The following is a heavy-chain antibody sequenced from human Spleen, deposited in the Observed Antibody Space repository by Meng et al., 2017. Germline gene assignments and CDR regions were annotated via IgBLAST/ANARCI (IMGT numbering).Heavy chain of an antibody. CDR3: AKDYYYYDSSGYHNHDY. CDR2: ISSSGSTI. V-gene: IGHV3-48*03. Sequence: SCAASGFTFSSHNMNWVRQAPGKGLEWVSYISSSGSTIYYADSVKGRFTISRDNAKNSLYLQMNSLRAEDTAVYYCAKDYYYYDSSGYHNHDYWGQGTLVTGAS. J-gene: IGHJ4*02. CDR1: GFTFSSHN. D-gene: IGHD3-22*01.